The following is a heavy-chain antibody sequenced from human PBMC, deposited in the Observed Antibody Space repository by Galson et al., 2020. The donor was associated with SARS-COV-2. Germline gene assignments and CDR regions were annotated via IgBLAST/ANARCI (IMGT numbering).Heavy chain of an antibody. Sequence: GESLKISCAASGFTFSNAWMSWVRQAPGKGLEWVGRIKSKTDGGTTDYAAPVKGRFTISRDDSKNTLYLQMNSLKTEDTAVYYCTTEGSSRYFDWLLQNYYYYYLDVWGKETTVTISS. D-gene: IGHD3-9*01. CDR2: IKSKTDGGTT. J-gene: IGHJ6*03. CDR3: TTEGSSRYFDWLLQNYYYYYLDV. CDR1: GFTFSNAW. V-gene: IGHV3-15*01.